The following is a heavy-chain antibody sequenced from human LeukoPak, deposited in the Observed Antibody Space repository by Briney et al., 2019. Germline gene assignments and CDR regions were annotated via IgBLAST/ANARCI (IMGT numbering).Heavy chain of an antibody. CDR3: AREEPPSSYYYYGMDV. CDR1: GYTFTSYY. CDR2: INPSGGST. V-gene: IGHV1-46*01. Sequence: ASVKVSCKASGYTFTSYYMHWVRRAPGQGLEWMGIINPSGGSTSYAQKFQGRVTMTRDTSTSTVYMELSSLRSEDTAVYYCAREEPPSSYYYYGMDVWGQGTTVTVSS. D-gene: IGHD6-6*01. J-gene: IGHJ6*02.